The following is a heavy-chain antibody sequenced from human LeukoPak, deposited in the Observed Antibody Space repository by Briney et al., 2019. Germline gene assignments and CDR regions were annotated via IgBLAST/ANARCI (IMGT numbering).Heavy chain of an antibody. J-gene: IGHJ4*02. CDR3: AKLRVETDIERGY. Sequence: GGSLRLSCAASGFTFSSYAMSWVRQAPGKGLEWVSLIGRNGETTNYADSVKGRFSISRDNSRNTLYRKMNSLRAEDTAVYYCAKLRVETDIERGYWGRGTLVTVSS. V-gene: IGHV3-23*01. CDR2: IGRNGETT. CDR1: GFTFSSYA. D-gene: IGHD5-18*01.